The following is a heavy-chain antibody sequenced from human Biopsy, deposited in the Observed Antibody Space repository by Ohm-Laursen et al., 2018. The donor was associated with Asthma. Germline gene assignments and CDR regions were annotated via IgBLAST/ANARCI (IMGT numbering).Heavy chain of an antibody. Sequence: TLSLTCTVSGGSISSGGYYWSWTRQHPGKGLEWIGYIYYSGSTYYNPSLKSRVTISVDTSKNQFSLNLSSVTAAGTAVYYCARWGSFGFDYWGQGTLVTVSS. V-gene: IGHV4-31*03. J-gene: IGHJ4*02. CDR2: IYYSGST. CDR1: GGSISSGGYY. CDR3: ARWGSFGFDY. D-gene: IGHD7-27*01.